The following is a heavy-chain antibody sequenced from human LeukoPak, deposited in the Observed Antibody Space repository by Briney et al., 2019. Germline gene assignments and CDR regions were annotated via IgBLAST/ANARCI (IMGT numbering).Heavy chain of an antibody. CDR2: IYHSGST. V-gene: IGHV4-59*01. CDR1: GGSISTYY. CDR3: GRGGYSSGWFQDY. Sequence: PSETLSLTCTVSGGSISTYYWTWIRQPPGKGLEWIGYIYHSGSTNYNPSLKSRVTISVDTSKNQFSLKLSSVTAADTAVYYCGRGGYSSGWFQDYWGQGTLVTVSS. J-gene: IGHJ4*02. D-gene: IGHD6-19*01.